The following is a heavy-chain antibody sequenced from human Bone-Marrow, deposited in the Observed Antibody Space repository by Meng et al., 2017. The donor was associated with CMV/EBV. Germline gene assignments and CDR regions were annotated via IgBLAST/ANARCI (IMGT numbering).Heavy chain of an antibody. V-gene: IGHV3-21*04. CDR1: GFTFSSYS. Sequence: GESLKISCAASGFTFSSYSMNWVRQAPGKGLEWVSSISSSSSYIYYADSVKGRFTISRDNAKNSLYLQMNSLRAEDTAVYYCARDSHSSSPEYYYYYGMDVWGQGTTVTVSS. D-gene: IGHD6-6*01. CDR3: ARDSHSSSPEYYYYYGMDV. CDR2: ISSSSSYI. J-gene: IGHJ6*02.